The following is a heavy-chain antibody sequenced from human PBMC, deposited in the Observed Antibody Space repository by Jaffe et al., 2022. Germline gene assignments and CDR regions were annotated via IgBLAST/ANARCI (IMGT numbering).Heavy chain of an antibody. V-gene: IGHV4-39*01. Sequence: QLQLQESGPGLVKPSETLSLTCTVSGGSISSSSYYWGWIRQPPGKGLEWIGSIYYSGSTYYNPSLKSRVTISVDTSKNQFSLKLSSVTAADTAVYYCARLEDSGYDPRFDPWGQGTLVTVSS. CDR2: IYYSGST. D-gene: IGHD5-12*01. J-gene: IGHJ5*02. CDR3: ARLEDSGYDPRFDP. CDR1: GGSISSSSYY.